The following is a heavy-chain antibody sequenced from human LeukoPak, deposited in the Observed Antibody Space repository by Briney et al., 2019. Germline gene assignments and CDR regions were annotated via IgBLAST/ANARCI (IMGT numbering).Heavy chain of an antibody. CDR3: ARQVSDYFYYYIDV. CDR1: GGSISSSSYY. J-gene: IGHJ6*03. V-gene: IGHV4-39*01. CDR2: IYYSGTT. Sequence: PSETLSLTCSVSGGSISSSSYYWNWIRQPPGKGLEWVGSIYYSGTTYYKSSLKSRVTISEDTYKNRFSLMLTSVPAADTAVYYCARQVSDYFYYYIDVWGEGTTVIVSS.